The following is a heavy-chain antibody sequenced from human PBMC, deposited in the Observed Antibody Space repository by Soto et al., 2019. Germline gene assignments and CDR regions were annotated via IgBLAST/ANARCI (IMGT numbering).Heavy chain of an antibody. V-gene: IGHV4-4*02. CDR3: ARNRYGGYDFDY. D-gene: IGHD5-12*01. J-gene: IGHJ4*02. Sequence: QVQLQESGPGLVKPSGTLSLTCAVSSGSITSSNWWSWVRQPPGKGLEWIGEACHSGSTNYIPSRKSRVTISVDKSSTKSSLRLSSVTAADTAVYYCARNRYGGYDFDYWGQGTLVNVSS. CDR2: ACHSGST. CDR1: SGSITSSNW.